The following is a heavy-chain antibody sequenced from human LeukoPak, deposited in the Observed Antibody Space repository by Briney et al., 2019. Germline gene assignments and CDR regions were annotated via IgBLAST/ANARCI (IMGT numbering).Heavy chain of an antibody. J-gene: IGHJ4*02. CDR3: ARGAENETRAQGY. Sequence: PSETLSLTCTVSGGSISSSSYYWGWIRQPPGKGLEWIGEINHSGSTNYNPSLKSRVTISVDTSKNQFSLKLSSVTAADTAVYYCARGAENETRAQGYWGQGTLVTVSS. CDR2: INHSGST. D-gene: IGHD3-10*01. CDR1: GGSISSSSYY. V-gene: IGHV4-39*07.